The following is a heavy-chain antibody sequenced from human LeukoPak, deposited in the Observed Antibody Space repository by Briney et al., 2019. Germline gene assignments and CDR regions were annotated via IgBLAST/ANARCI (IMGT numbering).Heavy chain of an antibody. V-gene: IGHV1-8*01. Sequence: GASVKVSCKASGYTFTSYDINWVRRATGQGLEWMGWMNPNSGNTGYAQKFQGRVTMTRNTSISTAYMELSSLRSEDTAVYYCARIAVAGALPGYYYYYMDVWGKGTTVTVSS. CDR3: ARIAVAGALPGYYYYYMDV. CDR1: GYTFTSYD. D-gene: IGHD6-19*01. CDR2: MNPNSGNT. J-gene: IGHJ6*03.